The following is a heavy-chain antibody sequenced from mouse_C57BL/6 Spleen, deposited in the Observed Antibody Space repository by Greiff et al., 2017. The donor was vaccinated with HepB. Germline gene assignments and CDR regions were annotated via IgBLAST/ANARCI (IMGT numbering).Heavy chain of an antibody. D-gene: IGHD2-2*01. V-gene: IGHV5-4*01. J-gene: IGHJ2*01. CDR2: ISDGGSYT. CDR3: ARDRGLGYEYFDY. CDR1: GFTFSSYA. Sequence: EVKLVESGGGLVKPGGSLKLSCAASGFTFSSYAMSWVRQTPEKRLEWVATISDGGSYTYYPDNVKGRFTISRDNAKNNLYLQMSHLKSEDTAMYYCARDRGLGYEYFDYWGQGTTLTVSS.